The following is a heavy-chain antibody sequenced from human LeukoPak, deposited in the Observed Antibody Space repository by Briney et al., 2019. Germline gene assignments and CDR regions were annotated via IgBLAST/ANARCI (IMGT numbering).Heavy chain of an antibody. CDR2: INWNGGSI. V-gene: IGHV3-20*04. Sequence: PGGSLRLSCAASGFTFDDYGMSWVRQAPGKGLEWVSGINWNGGSIGYVDSVKGRFIISRDNAKNSLYLQMNSLRVEDTALYYCAREVAGNIQGFGIDHWGKGTLVTVSS. CDR1: GFTFDDYG. J-gene: IGHJ4*02. CDR3: AREVAGNIQGFGIDH. D-gene: IGHD1-14*01.